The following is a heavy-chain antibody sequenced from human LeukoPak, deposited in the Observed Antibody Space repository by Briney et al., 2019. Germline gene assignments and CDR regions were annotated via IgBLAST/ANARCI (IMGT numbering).Heavy chain of an antibody. J-gene: IGHJ6*03. D-gene: IGHD2-2*02. Sequence: PGGSLRLSCAASGFTFSSYGMHWVRQAPGKGPEWVAFIRYDGSNKYYADSVKGRFTISRDNSKNTLYLQMNSLRAEDTAVYYCAKASGYCSSTSCYKDYCYYYMDVWGKGTTVTVSS. V-gene: IGHV3-30*02. CDR2: IRYDGSNK. CDR3: AKASGYCSSTSCYKDYCYYYMDV. CDR1: GFTFSSYG.